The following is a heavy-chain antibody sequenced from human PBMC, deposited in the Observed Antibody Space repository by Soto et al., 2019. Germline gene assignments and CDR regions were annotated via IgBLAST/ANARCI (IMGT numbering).Heavy chain of an antibody. CDR2: IKSKTDGGTT. CDR3: TTDPLIAVAGQKYYYYYYMDV. J-gene: IGHJ6*03. D-gene: IGHD6-19*01. Sequence: GGSLRLSCAASGFTFSNAWMSWVRQAPGKGLEWVGRIKSKTDGGTTDYAAPVKGRLTISRDDSKNTLYLQMNSLKTEDTAVYYCTTDPLIAVAGQKYYYYYYMDVWGKGTTVTVSS. V-gene: IGHV3-15*01. CDR1: GFTFSNAW.